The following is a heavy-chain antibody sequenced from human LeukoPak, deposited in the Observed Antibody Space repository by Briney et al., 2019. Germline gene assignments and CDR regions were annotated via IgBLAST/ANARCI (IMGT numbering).Heavy chain of an antibody. J-gene: IGHJ6*03. D-gene: IGHD2-2*02. CDR3: ARCGRYCSSTSCYMDYYYYYMDV. V-gene: IGHV1-8*01. CDR2: MNPNSGNT. Sequence: ASVKVSCKAPGYTFTSYDINWVRQATGQGLEWMGWMNPNSGNTGYAQKFQGRVTMTRNTSISTAYMELSSLRSEDTAVYYCARCGRYCSSTSCYMDYYYYYMDVWGKGTTVTVSS. CDR1: GYTFTSYD.